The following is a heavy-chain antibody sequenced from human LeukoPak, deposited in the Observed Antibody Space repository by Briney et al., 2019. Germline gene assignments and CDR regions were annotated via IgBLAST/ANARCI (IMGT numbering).Heavy chain of an antibody. J-gene: IGHJ4*02. CDR1: GFTFSSHA. D-gene: IGHD6-19*01. CDR2: ISGSGDNR. V-gene: IGHV3-23*01. Sequence: GGSLRLSCPASGFTFSSHAMSWVRQAPGKGLEWVSSISGSGDNRNYADSVKGRFTISRDNSKSTLYLEMNSLRAEDTAIYYCAKNPLVSGTIYFDSWGQGTLLTVSS. CDR3: AKNPLVSGTIYFDS.